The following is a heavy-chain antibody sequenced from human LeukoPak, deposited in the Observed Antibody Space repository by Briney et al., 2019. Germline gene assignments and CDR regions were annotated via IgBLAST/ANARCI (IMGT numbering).Heavy chain of an antibody. CDR1: GFTFSNYW. Sequence: GGSLRLSCAASGFTFSNYWMTWVRQAPGKGLEWVANIKQDGSEKYYVDSVKGRFTISRDNAKNSLYLQMNSLRAEDTAMYYCARLNRDYSNYAGSGYFDYWGQGTLVTVSS. V-gene: IGHV3-7*01. CDR3: ARLNRDYSNYAGSGYFDY. CDR2: IKQDGSEK. J-gene: IGHJ4*02. D-gene: IGHD4-11*01.